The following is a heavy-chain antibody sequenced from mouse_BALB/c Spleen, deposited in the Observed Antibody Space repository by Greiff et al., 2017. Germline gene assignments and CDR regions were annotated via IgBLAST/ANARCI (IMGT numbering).Heavy chain of an antibody. V-gene: IGHV2-9*02. CDR3: ARDDPGTGIDY. CDR2: IWAGGST. J-gene: IGHJ2*01. D-gene: IGHD3-3*01. Sequence: VQLVESGPGLVAPSQSLSITCTVSGFSLSRYSVHWVRQPPGKGLEWLGVIWAGGSTNYNSALMSRLSISKDNSKSQVFLKMNSLQTDDTAMYYCARDDPGTGIDYWGQGTTLTVSS. CDR1: GFSLSRYS.